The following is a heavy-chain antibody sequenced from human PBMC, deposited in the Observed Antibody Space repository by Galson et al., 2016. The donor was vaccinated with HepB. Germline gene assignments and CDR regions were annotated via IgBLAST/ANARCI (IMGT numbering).Heavy chain of an antibody. CDR1: GFTFSSYA. CDR2: ISYDGSNK. D-gene: IGHD2-2*01. V-gene: IGHV3-30-3*01. CDR3: AREVVPAANGYYYCCGMDV. J-gene: IGHJ6*02. Sequence: SLRLSCAASGFTFSSYAMHWVRQAPGKGLEWVAVISYDGSNKYYADSVKGRFTISRDNSKNTLYLQMNSLRAEDTAVYYCAREVVPAANGYYYCCGMDVWGQGTTVTVSS.